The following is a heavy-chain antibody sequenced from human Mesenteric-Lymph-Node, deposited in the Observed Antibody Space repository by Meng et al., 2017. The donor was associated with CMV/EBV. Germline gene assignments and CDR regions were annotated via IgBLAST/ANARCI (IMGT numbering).Heavy chain of an antibody. CDR2: INPNSGGT. J-gene: IGHJ5*02. Sequence: ASVKVSCKASGYTFTGYYMHWVRQAPGQGLEWMGWINPNSGGTNYAQKFQGRVTMTRDTSISTAYMELSRLRSDDTAVYYCARAGVYYSSTSCLAFDPWGQGTLVTVSS. CDR3: ARAGVYYSSTSCLAFDP. CDR1: GYTFTGYY. V-gene: IGHV1-2*02. D-gene: IGHD2-2*01.